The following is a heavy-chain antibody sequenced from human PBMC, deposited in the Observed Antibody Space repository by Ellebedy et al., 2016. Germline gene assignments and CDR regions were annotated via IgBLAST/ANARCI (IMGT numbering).Heavy chain of an antibody. D-gene: IGHD4-17*01. CDR3: ASTYGDYYYGMDV. CDR1: RFTLSSYA. J-gene: IGHJ6*02. CDR2: ISGSGGST. Sequence: GGSLRLXXTASRFTLSSYAMSWVRQAPGKGLEWVSAISGSGGSTYYADSVKGRFTISRDNSKNTLYLQMNSLRAEDTAVYYCASTYGDYYYGMDVWGQGTTVTVSS. V-gene: IGHV3-23*01.